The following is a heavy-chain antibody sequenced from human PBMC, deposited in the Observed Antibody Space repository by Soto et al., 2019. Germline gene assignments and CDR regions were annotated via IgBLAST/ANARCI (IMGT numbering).Heavy chain of an antibody. CDR2: IKSKTDGGTT. CDR3: TTLEWELLGSGPTWFDP. CDR1: GFTFSNAW. Sequence: GESLKISCAASGFTFSNAWMNWVRQAPGKGLEWVGRIKSKTDGGTTDYAAPVKGRFTISRDDSKNTLYLQMNSLKTEDTAVYYCTTLEWELLGSGPTWFDPWGQGTLVTVSS. J-gene: IGHJ5*02. D-gene: IGHD1-26*01. V-gene: IGHV3-15*07.